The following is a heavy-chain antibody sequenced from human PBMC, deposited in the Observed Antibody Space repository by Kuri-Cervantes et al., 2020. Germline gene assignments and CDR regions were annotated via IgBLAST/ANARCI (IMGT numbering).Heavy chain of an antibody. CDR2: IYYSGST. V-gene: IGHV4-59*13. CDR1: GGSISSYY. J-gene: IGHJ5*02. Sequence: GSLRLSCTVSGGSISSYYWSWIRQPPGKGLEWIGYIYYSGSTNYNPSLKSRVTMSVDSSKNQFSLKLTSVTAADTAVYYCARDLFLSTSNWFDPWGQGTLVTVSS. CDR3: ARDLFLSTSNWFDP. D-gene: IGHD6-6*01.